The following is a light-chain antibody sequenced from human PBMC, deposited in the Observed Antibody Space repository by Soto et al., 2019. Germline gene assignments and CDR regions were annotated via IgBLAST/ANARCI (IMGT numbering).Light chain of an antibody. CDR2: GNS. CDR1: SSNIGAGYD. Sequence: QLVLTQPPSVSGAPGQRVTISCTGSSSNIGAGYDVHWYQQLPGTAPKLLIYGNSNRPSGVPDRFSGSKSGTSASLAITGLQAEDEADYYCQSYDSSLSRSVFGTGTKLTV. CDR3: QSYDSSLSRSV. V-gene: IGLV1-40*01. J-gene: IGLJ1*01.